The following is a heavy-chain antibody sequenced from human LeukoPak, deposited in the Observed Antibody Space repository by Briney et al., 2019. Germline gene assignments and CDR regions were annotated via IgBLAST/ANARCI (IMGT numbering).Heavy chain of an antibody. CDR1: GGSIRGYH. V-gene: IGHV4-4*09. Sequence: SETLSLTCTVSGGSIRGYHWNWIRQPPGKGLEWIGYIYTSGRTNYNPSLKSRVTISADTSKNQFSLKLSSATAADTAVYYCARLYGDHAFDPWGQGTLVTVSS. CDR3: ARLYGDHAFDP. CDR2: IYTSGRT. D-gene: IGHD4-17*01. J-gene: IGHJ5*02.